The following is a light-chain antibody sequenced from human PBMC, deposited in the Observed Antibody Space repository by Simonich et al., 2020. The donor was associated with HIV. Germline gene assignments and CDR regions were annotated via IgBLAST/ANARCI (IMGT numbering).Light chain of an antibody. CDR3: QQYKSYST. V-gene: IGKV1-5*03. Sequence: DIQMTQSPSTLSASVGDRVPITCRASQSISSWLAWYQQKPGKAPKLLIYKASSLESGVPSRFSGSGSGTEFTLTISSLQPDDFATYYCQQYKSYSTFGGGTKVEIK. CDR1: QSISSW. CDR2: KAS. J-gene: IGKJ4*01.